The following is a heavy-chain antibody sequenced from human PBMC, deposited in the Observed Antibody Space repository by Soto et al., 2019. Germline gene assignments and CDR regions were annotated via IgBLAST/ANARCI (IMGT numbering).Heavy chain of an antibody. V-gene: IGHV4-31*03. J-gene: IGHJ4*02. D-gene: IGHD3-10*01. CDR1: GDSISSSGYY. CDR2: IYYSGSS. CDR3: ARDSDYYSSCSFDY. Sequence: PSETLSLTCSVSGDSISSSGYYWSWIRQRPGKGLEWIGNIYYSGSSYNNPSLKSRVTISVNTSKNQFSLNLRSVTAADTAVYYCARDSDYYSSCSFDYWGQGTLVTVSS.